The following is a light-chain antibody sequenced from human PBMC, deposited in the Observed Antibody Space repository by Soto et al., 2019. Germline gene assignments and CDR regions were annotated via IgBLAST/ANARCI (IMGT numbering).Light chain of an antibody. J-gene: IGKJ1*01. CDR3: QEYDSRKL. Sequence: EFVMTQSPATLSVSPGERATLSCRASRSVSSNLAWYQQKPGQAPRLLIYGASIRASGIPARFSGSGSGTEFTLTITSLQSEDFAVYFCQEYDSRKLFGQGTKVEIK. CDR1: RSVSSN. V-gene: IGKV3-15*01. CDR2: GAS.